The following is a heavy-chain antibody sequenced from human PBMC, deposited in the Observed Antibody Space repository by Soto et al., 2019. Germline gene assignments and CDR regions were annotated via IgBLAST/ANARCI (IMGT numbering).Heavy chain of an antibody. CDR3: AKGDRSYCGADCYSDH. CDR2: ISGSGGTT. Sequence: EVQLLGSGGGLVQPGGSLRLSCAASGFTFNNYAMNWVRQAPGKGLEWVSGISGSGGTTYYADSVKGRFTISRDNSRNTLYLQMISLRDGDTAVYYCAKGDRSYCGADCYSDHWGQGTLVTVSS. V-gene: IGHV3-23*01. J-gene: IGHJ5*02. D-gene: IGHD2-21*02. CDR1: GFTFNNYA.